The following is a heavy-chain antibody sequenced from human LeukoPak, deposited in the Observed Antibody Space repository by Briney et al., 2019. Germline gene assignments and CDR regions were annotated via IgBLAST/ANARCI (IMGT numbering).Heavy chain of an antibody. CDR2: VDYSGST. J-gene: IGHJ2*01. V-gene: IGHV4-59*01. D-gene: IGHD1-26*01. CDR1: GGSISTYD. CDR3: ARVGSYCFDL. Sequence: SETLSLTCAVSGGSISTYDWTWIRQLPGKGLEWIGYVDYSGSTNSNPSLKSRVTLSVDSSRNQFSLKVNSVTAADTAVYYCARVGSYCFDLWGRGTLVTVSS.